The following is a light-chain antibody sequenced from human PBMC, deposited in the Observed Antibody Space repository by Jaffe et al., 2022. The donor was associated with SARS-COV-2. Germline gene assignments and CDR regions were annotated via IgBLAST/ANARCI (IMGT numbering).Light chain of an antibody. Sequence: DIQMTQSPSTLSASVGDRVTITCRASQSISSWLAWYQQKAGKAPKLLIYKASNLQSGVPSRFSGSGSRTEFTLTISSLQPDDSAAYYCQHYNSYPWTFGQGTKVEIK. CDR1: QSISSW. CDR3: QHYNSYPWT. J-gene: IGKJ1*01. V-gene: IGKV1-5*03. CDR2: KAS.